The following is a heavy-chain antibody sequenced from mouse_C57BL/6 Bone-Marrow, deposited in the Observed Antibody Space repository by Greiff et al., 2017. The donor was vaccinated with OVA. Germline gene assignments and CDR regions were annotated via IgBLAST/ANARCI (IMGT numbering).Heavy chain of an antibody. CDR3: ARSQAHFDY. Sequence: EVQLQQSVAELVRPGASVKLSCTASGFNIKNNYMHWVKQRPEQGLEWIGRIDPANCNTKYDPKFQGKATITADTSSNTAYLQLSSLTSEDAAIYYCARSQAHFDYWGQGTTLTVSS. J-gene: IGHJ2*01. V-gene: IGHV14-3*01. D-gene: IGHD3-2*02. CDR1: GFNIKNNY. CDR2: IDPANCNT.